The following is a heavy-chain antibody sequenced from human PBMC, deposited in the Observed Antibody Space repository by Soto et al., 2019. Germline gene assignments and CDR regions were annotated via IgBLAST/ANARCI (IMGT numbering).Heavy chain of an antibody. V-gene: IGHV4-34*01. J-gene: IGHJ6*02. CDR3: ARGLSSGWYVFDYYYGMDV. CDR1: GGSFSGYY. Sequence: PSETLSLTCAVYGGSFSGYYWSWIRRPPGKGLEWIGEINHSGSTNYNPSLKSRVTISVDTSKNQFSLKLSSVTAADTAVYYCARGLSSGWYVFDYYYGMDVWGQGTTVTVSS. CDR2: INHSGST. D-gene: IGHD6-19*01.